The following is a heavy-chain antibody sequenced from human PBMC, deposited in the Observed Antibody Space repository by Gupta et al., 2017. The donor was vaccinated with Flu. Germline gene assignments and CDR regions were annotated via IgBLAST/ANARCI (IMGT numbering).Heavy chain of an antibody. CDR2: ISGSGGST. CDR1: GLTFSRYS. J-gene: IGHJ4*02. CDR3: AKVGDGDYEGY. D-gene: IGHD2-21*02. V-gene: IGHV3-23*01. Sequence: VQLLESWGGLVQPGGSLRLSCAASGLTFSRYSMSWVRQAPGKGLEWVSAISGSGGSTDYADSVKGRFTISRDNSKNTLYLQMNSLRAEDTAVYYCAKVGDGDYEGYWGQGTLVTVSS.